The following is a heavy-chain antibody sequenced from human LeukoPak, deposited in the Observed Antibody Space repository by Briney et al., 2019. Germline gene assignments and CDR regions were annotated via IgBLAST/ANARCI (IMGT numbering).Heavy chain of an antibody. CDR1: GGSFSGYY. CDR3: AKGHYYGSGSYIWFDP. CDR2: INHSGST. D-gene: IGHD3-10*01. J-gene: IGHJ5*02. V-gene: IGHV4-34*01. Sequence: SETLSLTCAVYGGSFSGYYLSWIRQPPGKGLEWIGEINHSGSTNYNPSLKSRVTISVDTSKNQFSLKLSSVTAADTAVYYCAKGHYYGSGSYIWFDPWGQGTLVIVTS.